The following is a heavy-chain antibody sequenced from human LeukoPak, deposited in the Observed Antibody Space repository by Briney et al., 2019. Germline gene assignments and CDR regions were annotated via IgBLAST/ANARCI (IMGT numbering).Heavy chain of an antibody. CDR1: GYTFTGYY. CDR2: INPNSGGT. V-gene: IGHV1-2*02. CDR3: ARDSSGWSRGFDP. J-gene: IGHJ5*02. Sequence: ASVKVSCKASGYTFTGYYMHWVRQAPGQGLEWMGWINPNSGGTNYAQKFQGRVTMTRDTSISTAYMELSRLRSDDTAVYCCARDSSGWSRGFDPWGQGTLVTVSS. D-gene: IGHD6-19*01.